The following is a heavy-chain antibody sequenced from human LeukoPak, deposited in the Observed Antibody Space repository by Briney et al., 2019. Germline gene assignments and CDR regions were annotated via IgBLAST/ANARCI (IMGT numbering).Heavy chain of an antibody. CDR1: GYTLTELS. CDR2: FDPEDGET. V-gene: IGHV1-24*01. D-gene: IGHD3-22*01. CDR3: ATNRNYYDSSGYQTWYFDL. Sequence: GASVKVSCKVSGYTLTELSMHWVRQAPGKGLEWMGGFDPEDGETIYAQKFQGRVTMTEDTSTDTAYMELSSLRSEDTAVYYCATNRNYYDSSGYQTWYFDLWGRGTLVTVSS. J-gene: IGHJ2*01.